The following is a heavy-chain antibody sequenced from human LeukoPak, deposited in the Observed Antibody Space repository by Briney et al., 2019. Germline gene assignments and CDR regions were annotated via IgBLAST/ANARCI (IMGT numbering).Heavy chain of an antibody. CDR2: MNPNSGNT. V-gene: IGHV1-8*01. Sequence: ASVKVSCKASGYTFTSYDINWVRQATGQGLEWMGWMNPNSGNTGYAQKFQGRVTMTRNTSISTAYMELRSLRSDDTAVYYCARSPSLTAAGSFDYWGQGTLVTVSS. CDR1: GYTFTSYD. J-gene: IGHJ4*02. D-gene: IGHD6-13*01. CDR3: ARSPSLTAAGSFDY.